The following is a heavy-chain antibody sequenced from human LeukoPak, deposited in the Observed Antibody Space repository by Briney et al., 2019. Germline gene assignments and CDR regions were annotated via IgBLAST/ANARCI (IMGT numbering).Heavy chain of an antibody. CDR1: GGSFSGYY. V-gene: IGHV3-23*01. J-gene: IGHJ4*02. CDR3: ARSTDIAAAGTR. Sequence: ETLSLTCAVYGGSFSGYYWSWVRQAPGKGLEWVSAISGSGGSTYYADSVKGRFTISRDNSKNTLYLQMNSLRAEDTAVYYCARSTDIAAAGTRWGRGTLVTVSS. CDR2: ISGSGGST. D-gene: IGHD6-13*01.